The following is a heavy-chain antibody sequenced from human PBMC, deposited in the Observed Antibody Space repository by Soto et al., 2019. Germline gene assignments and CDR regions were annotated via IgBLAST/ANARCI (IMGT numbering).Heavy chain of an antibody. V-gene: IGHV3-74*01. CDR3: TRGPRPISTGTGAY. CDR2: IYNDGTYS. J-gene: IGHJ4*02. Sequence: GGSLRLSCAASGFIFKMYWMHWVRLSPGKGLVWISRIYNDGTYSDYADSVRGRFTISRDNVNDTLYLQMNNLRVEDSGLYYCTRGPRPISTGTGAYWGQGTQVTVSS. D-gene: IGHD3-10*01. CDR1: GFIFKMYW.